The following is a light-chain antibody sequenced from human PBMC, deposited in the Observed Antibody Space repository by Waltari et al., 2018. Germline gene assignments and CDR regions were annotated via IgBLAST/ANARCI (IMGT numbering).Light chain of an antibody. Sequence: DIQMTQSPATLSASVGDRVIITCRASQSISRWLVWYQQKPGKAPKLLIYKASSLESGVPSRFSGSGSGTEFTLTISSLQPDDFATYYCQQYNSYPVTFGPGTKVDIK. J-gene: IGKJ3*01. CDR3: QQYNSYPVT. CDR2: KAS. V-gene: IGKV1-5*03. CDR1: QSISRW.